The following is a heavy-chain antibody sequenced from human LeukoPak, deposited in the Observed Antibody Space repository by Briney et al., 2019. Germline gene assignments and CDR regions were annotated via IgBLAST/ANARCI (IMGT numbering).Heavy chain of an antibody. D-gene: IGHD5-18*01. CDR1: GYSISSGYY. CDR3: ARDQEYSYGYGRN. V-gene: IGHV4-38-2*02. Sequence: SETLSLTCTVCGYSISSGYYWGWIRQPPGKGLEWIGSFYHSGDTYYNPSLKSRVTISVDTSKNQFSLNLRSVTAADTAVYFCARDQEYSYGYGRNWGQGTLVTVSS. J-gene: IGHJ4*02. CDR2: FYHSGDT.